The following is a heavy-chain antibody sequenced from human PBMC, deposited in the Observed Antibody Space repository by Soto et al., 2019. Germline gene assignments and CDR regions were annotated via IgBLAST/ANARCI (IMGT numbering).Heavy chain of an antibody. V-gene: IGHV3-33*01. D-gene: IGHD4-17*01. CDR3: ASGPTGKLDY. CDR1: GFTFKNYG. Sequence: QVQLVESGGGVVQPGRSLRLSCAASGFTFKNYGIHWVRQAPGKGLEWVAVIWNDGSQKHYVDSVKGRFTISRNNSKSMLYLQMDSLRAEDTALYYCASGPTGKLDYWGQGTLVTVSS. CDR2: IWNDGSQK. J-gene: IGHJ4*02.